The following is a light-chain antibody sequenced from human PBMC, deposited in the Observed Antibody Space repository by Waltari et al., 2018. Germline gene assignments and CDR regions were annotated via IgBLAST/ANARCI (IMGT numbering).Light chain of an antibody. V-gene: IGLV1-44*01. CDR2: SHD. CDR3: GAWDDRLNVYV. J-gene: IGLJ1*01. CDR1: SSNIGSNA. Sequence: QSVLTQPPSASGTPGQGVTISCSGSSSNIGSNALNWYQHLPGTAPTLLIYSHDQRPSGVPDRFSGSKSGTSASLAISGLQSEDEADYYCGAWDDRLNVYVFGTGTRVTVL.